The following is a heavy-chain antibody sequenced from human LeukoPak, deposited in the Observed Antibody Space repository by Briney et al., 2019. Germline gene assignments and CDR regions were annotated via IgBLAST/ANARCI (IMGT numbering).Heavy chain of an antibody. J-gene: IGHJ4*02. Sequence: GGSLRLSCEASGFTFRNYWMIWVRQAPGKGLERVANIKEDGSETYYVDSVKGRFTISRDNTKNSLYLQMNSLRVEGTAVYYCARRGYSGYSPLDSWGQGTLVTVSS. CDR3: ARRGYSGYSPLDS. CDR2: IKEDGSET. D-gene: IGHD5-12*01. CDR1: GFTFRNYW. V-gene: IGHV3-7*01.